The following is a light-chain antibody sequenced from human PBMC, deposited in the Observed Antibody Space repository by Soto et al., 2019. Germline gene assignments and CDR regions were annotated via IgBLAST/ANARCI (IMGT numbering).Light chain of an antibody. CDR2: DAS. J-gene: IGKJ1*01. CDR1: QSISSW. CDR3: QQYNSYSVT. Sequence: DIQMTQSPCTLSASVGDRVTITCRASQSISSWLAWYQQKPGKAPKLLIYDASSLESGVPSRFSGSGSGTEFTLTISSLQPYDFATYYCQQYNSYSVTFGQGTKVEIK. V-gene: IGKV1-5*01.